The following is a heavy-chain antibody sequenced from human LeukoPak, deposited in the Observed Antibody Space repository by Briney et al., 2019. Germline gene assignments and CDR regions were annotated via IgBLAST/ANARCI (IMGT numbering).Heavy chain of an antibody. J-gene: IGHJ4*02. CDR2: ISGSGGST. V-gene: IGHV3-23*01. D-gene: IGHD1-26*01. Sequence: GGSLRLSCAASVFTFSSYAISWVRQAPGKGLEWVSTISGSGGSTYYAGSVKGRFTISRDNSKNTMYLQMNSLRAEDTAVYYCAKGLSLGELNFDYWGQGTLVTVSS. CDR1: VFTFSSYA. CDR3: AKGLSLGELNFDY.